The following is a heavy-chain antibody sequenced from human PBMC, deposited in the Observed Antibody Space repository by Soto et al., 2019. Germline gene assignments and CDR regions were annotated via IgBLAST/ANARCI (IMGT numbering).Heavy chain of an antibody. V-gene: IGHV3-30*18. CDR1: GFTFSSYG. Sequence: PGGSLRLSCAASGFTFSSYGMHWVRQAPGKGLEWVAVISYDGSSKYYADSVKGRFTISRDNSKNTLYLQMNSLRAEDTAVHYCAKDRIAAVRGNYYYGMDVWGQGTTVTVSS. D-gene: IGHD6-13*01. CDR2: ISYDGSSK. J-gene: IGHJ6*02. CDR3: AKDRIAAVRGNYYYGMDV.